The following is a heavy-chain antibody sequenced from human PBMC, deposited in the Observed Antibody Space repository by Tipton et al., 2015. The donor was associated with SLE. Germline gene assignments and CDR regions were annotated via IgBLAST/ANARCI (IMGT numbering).Heavy chain of an antibody. D-gene: IGHD6-6*01. CDR1: GGSISSGSYY. Sequence: TLSPTCTVSGGSISSGSYYWSWIRPPAGKGLEWIGRIYTSGSTNYNPSLKSRVTISVDTSKNQFSLKLSSVTAADTAVDYCARGRGSSSSGHYWGQGTLVTVSS. J-gene: IGHJ4*02. CDR2: IYTSGST. V-gene: IGHV4-61*02. CDR3: ARGRGSSSSGHY.